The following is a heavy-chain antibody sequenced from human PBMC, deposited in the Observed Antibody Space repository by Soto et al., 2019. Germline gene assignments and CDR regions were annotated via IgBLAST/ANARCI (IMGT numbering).Heavy chain of an antibody. V-gene: IGHV3-21*01. J-gene: IGHJ5*02. D-gene: IGHD3-3*01. CDR1: GFTFSSYS. CDR2: ISSSSSYI. CDR3: ARVLVLRFLEWSLQRNNWFDP. Sequence: GGSLRLSCAASGFTFSSYSMNWVRQAPGKGLEWVSSISSSSSYIYYADTVKGRFTISRDNAKNSLYLQMNSLRAADTAVYYCARVLVLRFLEWSLQRNNWFDPWGQGTLVTVSS.